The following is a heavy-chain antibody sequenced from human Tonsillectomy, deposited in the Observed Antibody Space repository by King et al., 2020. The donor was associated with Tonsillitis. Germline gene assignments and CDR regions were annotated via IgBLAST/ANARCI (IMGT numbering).Heavy chain of an antibody. D-gene: IGHD3-10*01. Sequence: VQLVQSGAEVKKPGASVKVSCKASGYTFTGYHMHWVRQARGQGLEWMGWISPNSGGTNYAQMFQGRVTMTRDTSITTAYMELSGLRSDDTAVYYCATIGTAYGAFDIWGPGTMVTVSS. V-gene: IGHV1-2*02. J-gene: IGHJ3*02. CDR1: GYTFTGYH. CDR2: ISPNSGGT. CDR3: ATIGTAYGAFDI.